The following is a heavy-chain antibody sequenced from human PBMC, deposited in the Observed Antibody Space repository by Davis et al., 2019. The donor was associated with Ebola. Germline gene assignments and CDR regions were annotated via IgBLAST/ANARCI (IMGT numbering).Heavy chain of an antibody. CDR1: GYTFTSYD. J-gene: IGHJ6*02. V-gene: IGHV1-8*01. CDR3: ARSRGVRYQLLLNSDHYGMDV. Sequence: AASVKVSCKASGYTFTSYDINWVRQATGQGLEWMGWMNPNSGNTGYAQKLQGRVTMTRNTSISTAYMELSSLRTEDTAVYYCARSRGVRYQLLLNSDHYGMDVWGQGTTVTVSS. CDR2: MNPNSGNT. D-gene: IGHD2-2*01.